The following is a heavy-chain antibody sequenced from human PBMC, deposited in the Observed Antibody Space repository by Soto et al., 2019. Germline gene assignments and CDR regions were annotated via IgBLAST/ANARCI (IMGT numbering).Heavy chain of an antibody. D-gene: IGHD5-12*01. V-gene: IGHV3-33*01. Sequence: GGSLRLSCAASGFYLSSSGMHWVRQAPGKGLEWVAVIYYDESDKVYSDSVRGRFTVSKDDSKNTLYLQMTSLRAEDTAMYFCARSRDGYNHGLNSWGQGTLVTVSS. J-gene: IGHJ4*02. CDR1: GFYLSSSG. CDR3: ARSRDGYNHGLNS. CDR2: IYYDESDK.